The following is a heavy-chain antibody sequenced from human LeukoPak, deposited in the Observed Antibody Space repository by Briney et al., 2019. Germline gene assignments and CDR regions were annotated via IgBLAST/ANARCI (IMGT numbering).Heavy chain of an antibody. CDR3: ARALGYCSGGSCYAHP. D-gene: IGHD2-15*01. CDR2: INHSGST. J-gene: IGHJ5*02. Sequence: SETLSLTCAVYGWSFSGYYWSWIRQPPGKGLEWIGEINHSGSTNYNPSLKSRVTISVDTSKNQFSLKLSSVTAADTAVYYCARALGYCSGGSCYAHPWGQGTLVTVSS. CDR1: GWSFSGYY. V-gene: IGHV4-34*01.